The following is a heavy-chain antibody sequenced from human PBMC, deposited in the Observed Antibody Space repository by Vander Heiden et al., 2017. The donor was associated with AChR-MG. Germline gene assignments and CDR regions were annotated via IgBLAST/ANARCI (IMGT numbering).Heavy chain of an antibody. J-gene: IGHJ6*02. CDR2: ISYDGSNK. CDR1: GSTFSSYA. Sequence: QVQLVESGGGVVQPGRSLRLSCAASGSTFSSYAMHWVRQAPGKGLEWVAVISYDGSNKYYADSVKGRFTISRDNSKNTLYLQMNSLRAEDTAVYYCARGFEIAAAVNYYYGMDVWGQGTTVTVSS. D-gene: IGHD6-13*01. CDR3: ARGFEIAAAVNYYYGMDV. V-gene: IGHV3-30-3*01.